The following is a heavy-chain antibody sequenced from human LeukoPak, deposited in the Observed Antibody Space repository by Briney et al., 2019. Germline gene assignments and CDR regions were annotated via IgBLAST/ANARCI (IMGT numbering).Heavy chain of an antibody. D-gene: IGHD2-2*01. CDR2: ISAYSGNT. CDR3: ARVGGSTDVFDY. J-gene: IGHJ4*02. CDR1: GYTFTSYG. V-gene: IGHV1-18*01. Sequence: ASVKVSCKASGYTFTSYGTSWVRQAPGQGLEWMGWISAYSGNTNYAQKLQGRVTMTTDTSTSTAYMELRSLRSDDTAVYHCARVGGSTDVFDYWGQGTLVTVSS.